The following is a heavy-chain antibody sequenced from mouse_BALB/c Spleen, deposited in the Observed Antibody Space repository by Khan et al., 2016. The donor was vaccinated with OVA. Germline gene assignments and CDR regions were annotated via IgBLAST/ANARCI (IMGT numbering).Heavy chain of an antibody. CDR2: ISYSGST. CDR1: GYSITSDYA. J-gene: IGHJ4*01. CDR3: ARDGSRYNYAMDY. D-gene: IGHD2-3*01. V-gene: IGHV3-2*02. Sequence: EVQLQESGPGLVKPSQSLSLTCTVTGYSITSDYAWNWIRQFPGNKLEWMGYISYSGSTNYNPALKSRISITRDTSKNQFFLQLNSVTTEDTATYYCARDGSRYNYAMDYGGQGTSCTVSS.